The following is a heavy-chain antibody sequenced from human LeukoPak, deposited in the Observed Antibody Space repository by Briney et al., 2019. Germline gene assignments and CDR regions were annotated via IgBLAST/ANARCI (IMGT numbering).Heavy chain of an antibody. CDR1: EYTFNIYD. CDR2: MNPDSGNT. Sequence: ASVRVSCTASEYTFNIYDINWVRQATGQGLEWMGWMNPDSGNTGFAHKFQGRVTMTRNTSITTAYMEVSSLRSEVTAGDCCAVHLPGDYLDRWGQETLVTVSS. CDR3: AVHLPGDYLDR. J-gene: IGHJ4*02. V-gene: IGHV1-8*01.